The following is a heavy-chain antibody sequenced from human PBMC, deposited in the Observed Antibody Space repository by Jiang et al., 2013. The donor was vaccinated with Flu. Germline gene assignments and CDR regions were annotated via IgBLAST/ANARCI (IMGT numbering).Heavy chain of an antibody. CDR2: TRNRVYDGTT. D-gene: IGHD3/OR15-3a*01. CDR1: GFTFGEYA. J-gene: IGHJ4*02. V-gene: IGHV3-49*03. Sequence: VQLVESGGALVQPGRSLRLACTGSGFTFGEYAMSWFRQAPGKGLEWIGLTRNRVYDGTTEYAASVRGRFTISRDDSKSIAYLQMRSLKTEDTAVYFCSREGAHCSGGTCYLYYFDFWGQGTLVTVSS. CDR3: SREGAHCSGGTCYLYYFDF.